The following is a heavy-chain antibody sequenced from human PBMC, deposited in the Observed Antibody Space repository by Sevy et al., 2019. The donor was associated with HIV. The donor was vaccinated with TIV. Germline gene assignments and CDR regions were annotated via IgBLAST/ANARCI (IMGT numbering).Heavy chain of an antibody. CDR2: IYPGDSDT. D-gene: IGHD3-10*01. Sequence: GESLKISCKGSGYSFTSYWIGWVRQMPGKGLEWMGIIYPGDSDTRYSPSFQGQVTISADESISTAYLQWSSLKASDTAMYYCARRITMVRGVTYFDYWGQGTLVTVSS. V-gene: IGHV5-51*01. CDR1: GYSFTSYW. CDR3: ARRITMVRGVTYFDY. J-gene: IGHJ4*02.